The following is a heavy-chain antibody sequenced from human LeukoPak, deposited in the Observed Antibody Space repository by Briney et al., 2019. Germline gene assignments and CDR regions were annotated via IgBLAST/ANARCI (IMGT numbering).Heavy chain of an antibody. D-gene: IGHD4-23*01. Sequence: PSETLSLTCTVSGGSISSYYWSWIRQPPGKGLEWIGYIYYSGSTNYNPSLKSRVTISVDTSKNQFSLKLSSVTAADTAVYYCARWSPGGNDYWGQGTLVTVSS. CDR1: GGSISSYY. J-gene: IGHJ4*02. V-gene: IGHV4-59*01. CDR3: ARWSPGGNDY. CDR2: IYYSGST.